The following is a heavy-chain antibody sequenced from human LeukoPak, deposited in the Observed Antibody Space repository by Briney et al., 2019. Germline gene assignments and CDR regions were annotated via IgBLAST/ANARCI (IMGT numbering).Heavy chain of an antibody. V-gene: IGHV3-7*01. CDR2: IKQDGSEK. D-gene: IGHD6-13*01. Sequence: GGSLRLSCAASGLTFSSYWMSWVRQAPGKGLVWETNIKQDGSEKYYVDSVKGRFTISRDNAKNSLYLQMNSLRAEDTAVYYCARGYSSSWYEGDYFDYWGQRTLVTVSS. J-gene: IGHJ4*02. CDR3: ARGYSSSWYEGDYFDY. CDR1: GLTFSSYW.